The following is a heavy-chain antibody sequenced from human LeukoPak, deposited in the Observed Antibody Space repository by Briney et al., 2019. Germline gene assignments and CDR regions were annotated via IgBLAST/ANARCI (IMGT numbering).Heavy chain of an antibody. CDR1: GFTFSSYW. CDR2: ISGSGGST. D-gene: IGHD3-10*01. CDR3: AKVRFGVTARYYFDY. V-gene: IGHV3-23*01. J-gene: IGHJ4*02. Sequence: GGSLRLSCAASGFTFSSYWMSWVRQAPGKGLEWVSAISGSGGSTYYADSVKGRFTISRDNSKNTLYLQMNSLRAEDTAVYYCAKVRFGVTARYYFDYWGQGTLVTVSS.